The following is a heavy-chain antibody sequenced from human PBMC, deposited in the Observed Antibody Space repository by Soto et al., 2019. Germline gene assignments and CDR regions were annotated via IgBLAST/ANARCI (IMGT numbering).Heavy chain of an antibody. Sequence: ASVKVSCKASGYSFTSYYMHWVRQAPGQGLEWMGIINPSGGSTSYAQKFQGRVTMTRDTSTSTVYMELSSLRSEDAAVYYCARAELYQLLGDYWGQGTLVTVSS. CDR1: GYSFTSYY. V-gene: IGHV1-46*01. J-gene: IGHJ4*02. D-gene: IGHD2-2*01. CDR2: INPSGGST. CDR3: ARAELYQLLGDY.